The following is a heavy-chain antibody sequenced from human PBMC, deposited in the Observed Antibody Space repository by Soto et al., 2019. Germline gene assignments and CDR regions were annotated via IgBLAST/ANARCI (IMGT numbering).Heavy chain of an antibody. D-gene: IGHD5-18*01. CDR2: ISGSDGGA. CDR1: ELSSSNHA. CDR3: ASGGLHGYTNGGLSYFHS. V-gene: IGHV3-23*01. Sequence: EVQLLESGGGVVQPGGSLRLSCAASELSSSNHAMTWVRQAPGKGLEWVSGISGSDGGAYYADSVKGRFTISRDNSRSTLYLQMNSLRVEDTAVYYCASGGLHGYTNGGLSYFHSWGQGTLVTVSS. J-gene: IGHJ4*02.